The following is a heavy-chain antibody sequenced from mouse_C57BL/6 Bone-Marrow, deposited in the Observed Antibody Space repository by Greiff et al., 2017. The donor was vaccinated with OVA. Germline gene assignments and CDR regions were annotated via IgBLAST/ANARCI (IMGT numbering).Heavy chain of an antibody. CDR2: IYPRDGST. D-gene: IGHD1-1*01. CDR1: GYTFTSYD. V-gene: IGHV1-85*01. J-gene: IGHJ2*01. Sequence: QVQLQQSGPELVKPGASVKLSCKASGYTFTSYDINWVKQRPGQGLEWIGWIYPRDGSTTYNEKFTGKATLTVDTSSSTSYMELHSLTSEDSAVYFCARSHYYGSRYFDYWGQGTTLTVSS. CDR3: ARSHYYGSRYFDY.